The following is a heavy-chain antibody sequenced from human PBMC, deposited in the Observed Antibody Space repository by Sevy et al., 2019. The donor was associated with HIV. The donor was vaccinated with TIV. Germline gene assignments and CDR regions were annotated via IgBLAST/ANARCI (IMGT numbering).Heavy chain of an antibody. CDR3: ARESSGPSIVDY. CDR2: INRYGTEK. CDR1: GFTFSYAW. D-gene: IGHD3-22*01. V-gene: IGHV3-7*01. Sequence: GGSLRLSCAASGFTFSYAWMSWVRQAPGKGLEWVANINRYGTEKNYADSLKGRFTISRDNARDSHYLDMNSLRAEDTAVYYCARESSGPSIVDYWGQGALVTVSS. J-gene: IGHJ4*02.